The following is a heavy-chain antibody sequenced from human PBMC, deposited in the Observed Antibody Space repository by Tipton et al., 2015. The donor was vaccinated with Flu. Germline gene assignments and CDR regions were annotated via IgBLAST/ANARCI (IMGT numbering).Heavy chain of an antibody. CDR3: ARDRGGYDRYGNGPPGWFDS. J-gene: IGHJ5*01. CDR1: GGSITDYH. Sequence: PGLVKPSETLSLICRVSGGSITDYHWTWIRQSAGKGLEWIGRISPSGTTKFNSSLKSRVTMSVDASKNQFSLRLTSVTGADTAVYYCARDRGGYDRYGNGPPGWFDSWGQGTQVTVSS. CDR2: ISPSGTT. D-gene: IGHD5-18*01. V-gene: IGHV4-4*07.